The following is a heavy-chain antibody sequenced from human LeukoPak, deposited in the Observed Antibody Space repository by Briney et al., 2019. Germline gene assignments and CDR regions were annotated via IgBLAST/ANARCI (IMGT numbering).Heavy chain of an antibody. Sequence: PSETLSLTCTVSGGSISSGGYYWSWIRQHPGKGLEWIGEINHSGSTNYNPSLKSRVTISVDTSKNQFSLKLSSVTAADTAVYYCARGYSNFNYYYMDVWGKGTTVTVSS. CDR3: ARGYSNFNYYYMDV. CDR1: GGSISSGGYY. V-gene: IGHV4-39*07. D-gene: IGHD4-11*01. J-gene: IGHJ6*03. CDR2: INHSGST.